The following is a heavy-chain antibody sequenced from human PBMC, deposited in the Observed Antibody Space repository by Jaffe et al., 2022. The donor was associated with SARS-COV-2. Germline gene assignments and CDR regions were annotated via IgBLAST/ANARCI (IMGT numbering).Heavy chain of an antibody. V-gene: IGHV5-51*01. CDR3: ARHRGDSVSAAGPGPDIYFDP. Sequence: EVQLVQSGAEVKKPGESLKISCKASGYDFSNYWIAWVRQMPGKGLEWMGIIYPGDSDARYTPSFQDRVTISADKSITTAYLHWRSLKASDTAMYYCARHRGDSVSAAGPGPDIYFDPWGQGTLVTVSS. CDR2: IYPGDSDA. D-gene: IGHD6-13*01. J-gene: IGHJ5*02. CDR1: GYDFSNYW.